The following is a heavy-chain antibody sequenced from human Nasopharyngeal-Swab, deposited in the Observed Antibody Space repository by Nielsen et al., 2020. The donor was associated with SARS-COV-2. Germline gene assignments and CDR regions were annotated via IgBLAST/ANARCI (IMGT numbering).Heavy chain of an antibody. J-gene: IGHJ4*02. CDR2: ISSSSTI. D-gene: IGHD6-6*01. V-gene: IGHV3-48*02. Sequence: GGSLRLSCAASGFTFSTYSMNWVRQAPGKGLEWVSYISSSSTIYYADSVKGRFTISRVNAKNSLYLQMNSLRDEDTAVYYCAAARAGYWGQGTLVTVSS. CDR1: GFTFSTYS. CDR3: AAARAGY.